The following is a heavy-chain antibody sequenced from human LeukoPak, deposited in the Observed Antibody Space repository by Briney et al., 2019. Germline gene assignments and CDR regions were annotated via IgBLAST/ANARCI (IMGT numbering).Heavy chain of an antibody. CDR3: ARDLTVYATTLFDY. J-gene: IGHJ4*02. D-gene: IGHD2-8*01. V-gene: IGHV1-2*02. CDR2: INPNSGGT. CDR1: GYTFTTYD. Sequence: ASVKVSCKASGYTFTTYDINWVRQAPGQGLEWMGWINPNSGGTNYAQKFQGRVTMTRDTSISTAYMELSRLRSDDTAVYYCARDLTVYATTLFDYWGQGTLVTVSS.